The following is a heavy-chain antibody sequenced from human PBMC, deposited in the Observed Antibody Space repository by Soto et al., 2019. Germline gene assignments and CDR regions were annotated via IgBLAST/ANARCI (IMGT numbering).Heavy chain of an antibody. CDR3: ALEYYYDSSGYRHGDAFDI. CDR2: INSDGSST. V-gene: IGHV3-74*01. CDR1: GFTFSSYW. Sequence: EVQLVESGGGLVQPGGSLRLSCAASGFTFSSYWMHWVRQAPGKGLVWVSRINSDGSSTSYADSVKGRFTISRDNAKNTLYLQMNSLRAEDTAVYYCALEYYYDSSGYRHGDAFDIWGQGTMVTVSS. J-gene: IGHJ3*02. D-gene: IGHD3-22*01.